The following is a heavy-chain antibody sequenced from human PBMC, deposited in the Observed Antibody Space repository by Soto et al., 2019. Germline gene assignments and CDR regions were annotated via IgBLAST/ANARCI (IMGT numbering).Heavy chain of an antibody. Sequence: PSETLSLTCTVSGGSISSSSYYWGWIRQPPGKGLEWIGSIYYSGSTYYNPSLKSRVTISVDTSKNQFSLKLSSVTAADTAVYYCARRLEWLFGVYYYYYMDVWGKGTTVTVSS. CDR2: IYYSGST. D-gene: IGHD3-3*01. CDR1: GGSISSSSYY. J-gene: IGHJ6*03. CDR3: ARRLEWLFGVYYYYYMDV. V-gene: IGHV4-39*01.